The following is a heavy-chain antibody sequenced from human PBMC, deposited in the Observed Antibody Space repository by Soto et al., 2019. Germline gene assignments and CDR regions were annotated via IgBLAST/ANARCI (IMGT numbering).Heavy chain of an antibody. Sequence: EVQLVETGGALVQPGGSLRLSCAVSGFVVSNVYMSWVRQAPGERLEWISVVYSGGDTSYADSVKGRVTISSDYSTNTVYLQMSRLRPDDTAVYYCALTTSWFDWYFDLWGRGTLVSVS. CDR1: GFVVSNVY. CDR2: VYSGGDT. J-gene: IGHJ2*01. V-gene: IGHV3-53*02. CDR3: ALTTSWFDWYFDL. D-gene: IGHD3-10*01.